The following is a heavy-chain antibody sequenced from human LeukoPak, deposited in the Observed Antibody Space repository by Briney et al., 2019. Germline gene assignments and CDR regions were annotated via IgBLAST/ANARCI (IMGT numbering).Heavy chain of an antibody. Sequence: GGSLRLSCEASGFTDSTNFMGWVRQAPGKGLEWVSIIHTGGATFYMESVKGRSSISRDKFKNTLYLQMNSLRAEDTAVYYCARGRGSDWGQGTLVTVSS. CDR2: IHTGGAT. J-gene: IGHJ4*02. D-gene: IGHD2-15*01. V-gene: IGHV3-53*01. CDR3: ARGRGSD. CDR1: GFTDSTNF.